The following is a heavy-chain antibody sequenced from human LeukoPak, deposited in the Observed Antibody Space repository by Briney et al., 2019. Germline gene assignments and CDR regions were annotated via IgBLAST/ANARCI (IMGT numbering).Heavy chain of an antibody. V-gene: IGHV3-30*02. CDR2: IRYDGSNK. CDR1: GFDFSSYD. J-gene: IGHJ4*02. D-gene: IGHD3-16*01. Sequence: PGGSLRLSCAASGFDFSSYDMHWVRQPPGKGLEYLSFIRYDGSNKYYADSVKGRFTISRDNSKNTLYLQMNSLRAEDTAVYYCAGYYDYVWGSYGLDYWGQGTLVTVSS. CDR3: AGYYDYVWGSYGLDY.